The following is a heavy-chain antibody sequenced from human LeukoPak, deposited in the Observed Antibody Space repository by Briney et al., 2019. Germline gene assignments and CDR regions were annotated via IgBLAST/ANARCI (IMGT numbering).Heavy chain of an antibody. CDR1: GGSISSYY. CDR2: IYTSGST. J-gene: IGHJ5*02. V-gene: IGHV4-4*07. Sequence: PSETLSLTCTVSGGSISSYYWSWIRQPAGKGLEWIGRIYTSGSTNYNPSLKSRVTMSVDTSKNQFSLKLSSVTAADTAVYYCARDLECSGGSCYWNWFDPWGQGTLVTVSS. CDR3: ARDLECSGGSCYWNWFDP. D-gene: IGHD2-15*01.